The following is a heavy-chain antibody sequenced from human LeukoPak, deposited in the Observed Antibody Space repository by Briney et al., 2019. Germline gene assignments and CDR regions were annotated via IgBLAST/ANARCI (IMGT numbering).Heavy chain of an antibody. D-gene: IGHD3-10*01. J-gene: IGHJ4*02. CDR2: IRSSGDGT. Sequence: GGSLRLSCAASGFTFSSYPMAWIRQAPGKGLEWVSTIRSSGDGTYYADSVRGRFTISRDNSKNTLFLQMNSLRVEDTAVYYCVRDRHYIGNREVRFPYWGQGALVTVSS. CDR3: VRDRHYIGNREVRFPY. CDR1: GFTFSSYP. V-gene: IGHV3-23*01.